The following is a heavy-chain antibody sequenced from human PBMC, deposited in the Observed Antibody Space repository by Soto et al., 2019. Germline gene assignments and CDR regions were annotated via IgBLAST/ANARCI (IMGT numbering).Heavy chain of an antibody. CDR3: ARTGWNDFDY. V-gene: IGHV3-48*01. Sequence: GSLRLSCAASGFTFSSYSMNWVRQAPGKGLEWVSYISSSSSTIYYADSVKGRFTISRDNAKNSLYLQMNSLRAEDTAVYYCARTGWNDFDYWGQGTLVTV. D-gene: IGHD3-9*01. CDR1: GFTFSSYS. J-gene: IGHJ4*02. CDR2: ISSSSSTI.